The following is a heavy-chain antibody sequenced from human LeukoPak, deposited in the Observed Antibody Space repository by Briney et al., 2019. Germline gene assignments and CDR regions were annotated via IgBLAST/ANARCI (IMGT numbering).Heavy chain of an antibody. CDR2: IVVGSGHT. CDR1: GFSFTTSA. CDR3: AADHQFSGWESAYGMDV. Sequence: SVKVSWKASGFSFTTSAMQWVRQARGQRLEWIGWIVVGSGHTRYAQKFQERITITRDMSTSTAYMQLSSLRSEDTAVYYCAADHQFSGWESAYGMDVWGQGTTVTVSS. J-gene: IGHJ6*02. D-gene: IGHD6-19*01. V-gene: IGHV1-58*02.